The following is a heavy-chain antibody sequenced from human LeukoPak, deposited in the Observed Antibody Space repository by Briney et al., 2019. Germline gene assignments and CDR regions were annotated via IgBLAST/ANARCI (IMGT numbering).Heavy chain of an antibody. CDR1: GAAFRTYA. CDR2: ISINGGSA. V-gene: IGHV3-64D*06. D-gene: IGHD5-12*01. Sequence: GGSLRLSCSASGAAFRTYAMHWVRQPPGKGLYYVSAISINGGSAYYADSVRGRFTISRDNSKNTLYLQMSSLRPDDTAVYYCVRTYDENPLGWFDPWGQGTLVTVSS. J-gene: IGHJ5*02. CDR3: VRTYDENPLGWFDP.